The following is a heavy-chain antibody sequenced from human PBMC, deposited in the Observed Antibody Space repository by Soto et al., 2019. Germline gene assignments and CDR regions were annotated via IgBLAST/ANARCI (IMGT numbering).Heavy chain of an antibody. CDR2: ISGSGGST. Sequence: EVQLLESGGGLVQPGGSLRLSCAASGFTFSSYAMSWVRQAPGKGLEWVSAISGSGGSTYYADSVKGRITISRDTSKNTLYLQMNSQRAEDTAVYYCAKVFVVVTGRALDYWGQGTLVTVSS. CDR1: GFTFSSYA. J-gene: IGHJ4*02. D-gene: IGHD2-21*02. CDR3: AKVFVVVTGRALDY. V-gene: IGHV3-23*01.